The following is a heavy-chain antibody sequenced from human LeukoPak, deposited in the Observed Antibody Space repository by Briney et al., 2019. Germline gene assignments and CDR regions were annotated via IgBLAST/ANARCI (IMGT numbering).Heavy chain of an antibody. Sequence: PSETLSLTCTVSGDSISSYYWSWIRQPPGKGLEWIGHIYGSGSTNYNTSLKSRVTLSVDTSKNQFSLKLSSVTAADPAVYYCAREGTSGTHLNWFDPWGQGTLVTVSS. J-gene: IGHJ5*02. CDR1: GDSISSYY. CDR3: AREGTSGTHLNWFDP. D-gene: IGHD1-1*01. V-gene: IGHV4-59*01. CDR2: IYGSGST.